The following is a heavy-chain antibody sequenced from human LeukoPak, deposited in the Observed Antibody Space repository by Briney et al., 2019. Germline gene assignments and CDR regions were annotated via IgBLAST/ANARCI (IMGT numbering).Heavy chain of an antibody. J-gene: IGHJ6*04. Sequence: SETLSLTCTVSGGSISSGDYYWSWIRQPPGKGLEWIGYIYYSGSTYYNPSLKSRVTISVDTSKNQFSLKLSSVTAADTAVYYCARYREYCSGGSCQGYYYGMDVWSKGTTVTVSS. CDR3: ARYREYCSGGSCQGYYYGMDV. V-gene: IGHV4-30-4*01. CDR2: IYYSGST. CDR1: GGSISSGDYY. D-gene: IGHD2-15*01.